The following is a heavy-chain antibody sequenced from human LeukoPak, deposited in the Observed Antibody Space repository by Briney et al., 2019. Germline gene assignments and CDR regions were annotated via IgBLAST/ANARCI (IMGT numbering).Heavy chain of an antibody. CDR2: IYSTGST. Sequence: SETLSLTCTVSGAYIGGASYWTWIRQVPGKDLEWIGYIYSTGSTYYNPSLESRLTLSVDTAANQFSLRLSSVTAADTAVYYCARQRGYDSSGTGSFDSWGSGLLVTVSS. J-gene: IGHJ4*01. D-gene: IGHD3-22*01. CDR3: ARQRGYDSSGTGSFDS. V-gene: IGHV4-31*03. CDR1: GAYIGGASY.